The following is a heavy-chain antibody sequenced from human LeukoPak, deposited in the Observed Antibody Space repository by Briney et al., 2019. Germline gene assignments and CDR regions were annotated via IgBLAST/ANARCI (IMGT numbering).Heavy chain of an antibody. Sequence: GGALRLSCAASGFTFSSYSMNWVRQAPGKGLEWVSSISSSSSYIYYADSVKGRFTIYRDNAKNSLYLQMTSLRAEDTAVYYCARKYSSSWYGDNWFDPWGQGTLVTVSS. CDR3: ARKYSSSWYGDNWFDP. J-gene: IGHJ5*02. V-gene: IGHV3-21*01. CDR1: GFTFSSYS. D-gene: IGHD6-13*01. CDR2: ISSSSSYI.